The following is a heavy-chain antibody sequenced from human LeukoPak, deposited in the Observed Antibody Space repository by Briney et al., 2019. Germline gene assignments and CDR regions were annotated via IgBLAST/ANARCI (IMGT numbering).Heavy chain of an antibody. J-gene: IGHJ4*02. CDR2: IYSGGST. Sequence: GGSLRLSCAASGFTVSSNYVSWVRQAPGKGLEWVSVIYSGGSTYYADSVKGRFTISRDNSKNTLYLQMNSLRAEDTAVYYCARVLWFGELSATPFDYWGQGTLVTVSS. V-gene: IGHV3-66*01. CDR3: ARVLWFGELSATPFDY. D-gene: IGHD3-10*01. CDR1: GFTVSSNY.